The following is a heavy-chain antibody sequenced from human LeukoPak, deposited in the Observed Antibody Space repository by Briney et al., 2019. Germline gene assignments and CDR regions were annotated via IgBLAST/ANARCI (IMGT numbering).Heavy chain of an antibody. CDR1: GFTFSGSA. CDR2: IRSKANSYAT. Sequence: PGGSLRLSCAASGFTFSGSAMHWVRQASGKGLEGVGRIRSKANSYATAYAASVKGGFTISRDDSKNTAYLQMNSLKTEDTAVYYCTRLPIAAAGTRDYWGQGTLVTVSS. J-gene: IGHJ4*02. CDR3: TRLPIAAAGTRDY. V-gene: IGHV3-73*01. D-gene: IGHD6-13*01.